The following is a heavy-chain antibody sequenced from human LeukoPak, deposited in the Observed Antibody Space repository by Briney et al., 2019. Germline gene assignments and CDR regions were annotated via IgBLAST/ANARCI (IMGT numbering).Heavy chain of an antibody. CDR1: GYSFTNYY. D-gene: IGHD4-23*01. V-gene: IGHV1-46*01. CDR3: ARGGRMTTVVTYYFDY. CDR2: VNPSGGST. J-gene: IGHJ4*02. Sequence: ASVKVSCKASGYSFTNYYIHRVRQAPGQGLEWMGIVNPSGGSTTYAQEFQGRVTMTRDTSTSTVYMDLSSLRSDDTAVYFCARGGRMTTVVTYYFDYWGQGTLVTVSS.